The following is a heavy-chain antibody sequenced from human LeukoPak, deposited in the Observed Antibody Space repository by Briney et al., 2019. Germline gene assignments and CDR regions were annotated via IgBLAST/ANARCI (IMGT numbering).Heavy chain of an antibody. J-gene: IGHJ3*02. CDR2: IYYSGST. CDR1: GGSISSYY. D-gene: IGHD3-3*01. Sequence: KTSETLSFTCTVSGGSISSYYWSLIRQPPGKGLEWIGYIYYSGSTNYNPSLKSRVTISVDTSKNQFSLKLSSVTAADTAVYYCARDDRGIFGVVPRDAFDIWGQGTMVTVSS. V-gene: IGHV4-59*01. CDR3: ARDDRGIFGVVPRDAFDI.